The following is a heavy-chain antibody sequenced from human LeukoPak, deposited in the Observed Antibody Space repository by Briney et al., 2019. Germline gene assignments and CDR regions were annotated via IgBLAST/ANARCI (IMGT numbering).Heavy chain of an antibody. V-gene: IGHV1-8*03. D-gene: IGHD5-12*01. CDR2: MNPNSGNT. Sequence: ASVRVSCKASGYTFTSYDINWVRQATGQGLEWMGWMNPNSGNTGYAQKFQGRVTITRNTSISTAYMELSSLRSEDTAVYYCARNRVGNWFDPWGQGTLATVSS. CDR3: ARNRVGNWFDP. CDR1: GYTFTSYD. J-gene: IGHJ5*02.